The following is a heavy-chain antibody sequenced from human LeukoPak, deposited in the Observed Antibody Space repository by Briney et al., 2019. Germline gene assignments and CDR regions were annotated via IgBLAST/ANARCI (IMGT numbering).Heavy chain of an antibody. Sequence: SQTLSLTCAISGDSVSSNSVTWNWIRQSPSRGLEWLGRTYYRSTWYNDYAVSVRDRITVNPDTSKNQFSLHLNSVTPEDTAVYYCARRLTQYDCFDPWGQGILVTVSS. V-gene: IGHV6-1*01. CDR3: ARRLTQYDCFDP. CDR1: GDSVSSNSVT. CDR2: TYYRSTWYN. D-gene: IGHD2-2*01. J-gene: IGHJ5*02.